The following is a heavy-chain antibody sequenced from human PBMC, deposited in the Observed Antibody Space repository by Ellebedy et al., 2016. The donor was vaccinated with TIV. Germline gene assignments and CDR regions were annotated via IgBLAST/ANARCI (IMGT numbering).Heavy chain of an antibody. V-gene: IGHV1-69*04. D-gene: IGHD3-3*01. CDR3: ATERYDFWSGYSRDANWFDP. Sequence: AASVKVSCKASGGTFSSYTISWVRQAPGQGLEWMGRIISMFGITNYAQKFQGRVTISADKSTSTAYMEQSSLRSEDTAVYYCATERYDFWSGYSRDANWFDPWGQGTLVTVSS. CDR1: GGTFSSYT. J-gene: IGHJ5*02. CDR2: IISMFGIT.